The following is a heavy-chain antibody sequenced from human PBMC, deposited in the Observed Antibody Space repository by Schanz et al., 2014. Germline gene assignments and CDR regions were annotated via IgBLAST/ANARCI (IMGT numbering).Heavy chain of an antibody. CDR1: GGSITSSSYY. V-gene: IGHV4-39*01. D-gene: IGHD2-2*01. J-gene: IGHJ6*02. CDR2: IYFSGRT. CDR3: SMRLVPAATQRNHGLDV. Sequence: QLHLQESGPGLVKPSETLSLTCAVSGGSITSSSYYWGWIRQPPGKGLEWIGSIYFSGRTYYSSPLKSRLTISEDTSKKQSPLKLSSVTAADTAVYYCSMRLVPAATQRNHGLDVWGQGTTVTVSS.